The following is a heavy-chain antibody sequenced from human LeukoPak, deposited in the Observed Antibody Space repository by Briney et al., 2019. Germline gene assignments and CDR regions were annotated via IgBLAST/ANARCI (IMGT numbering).Heavy chain of an antibody. CDR3: ARGLIGLNFDR. CDR2: IYHSGST. Sequence: SETLSLTCTVSGGSISSGSFYWGWIRQPPGRDLEWIGYIYHSGSTYYNPSLKSRVTISADRPKNQFSLRLNSVTAADTAVYYCARGLIGLNFDRWGQGALVTVSS. CDR1: GGSISSGSFY. J-gene: IGHJ4*02. D-gene: IGHD3-22*01. V-gene: IGHV4-39*07.